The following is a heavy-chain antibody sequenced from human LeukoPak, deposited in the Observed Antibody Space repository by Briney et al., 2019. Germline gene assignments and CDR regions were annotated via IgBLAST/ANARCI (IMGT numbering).Heavy chain of an antibody. J-gene: IGHJ4*02. Sequence: GESLKISFKGSGXSFTSYWIGWVRQMPGKGLEWMRMIYPGDSDTRYSPSFQGQVTISADKSITTAYLQWSSLKASDTAMYYCARHSPGYCSSTTCPFDYWGQGTLVTVSS. V-gene: IGHV5-51*01. CDR2: IYPGDSDT. D-gene: IGHD2-2*01. CDR3: ARHSPGYCSSTTCPFDY. CDR1: GXSFTSYW.